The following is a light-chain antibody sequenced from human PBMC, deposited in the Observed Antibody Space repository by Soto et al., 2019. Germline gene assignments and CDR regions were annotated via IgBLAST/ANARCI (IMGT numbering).Light chain of an antibody. CDR1: GSDVGGYDY. J-gene: IGLJ1*01. Sequence: QSALTQPASVSGSPGQSITISCTGTGSDVGGYDYVSWYQHHPGKAPKVMIYEVTNRPSGVSNRFSGSKSGNTASLTISGLLAEDEADYYCSSYTSSSTYVGGTGTKVTAL. CDR2: EVT. V-gene: IGLV2-14*01. CDR3: SSYTSSSTYV.